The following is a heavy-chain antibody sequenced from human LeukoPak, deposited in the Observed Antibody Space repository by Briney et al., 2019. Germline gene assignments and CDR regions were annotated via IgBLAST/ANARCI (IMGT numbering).Heavy chain of an antibody. D-gene: IGHD3-10*01. V-gene: IGHV1-8*01. Sequence: GASVKVTCKASGYTFTSYDINWVRRATGQGLEWMGWMNPNSGNTGYAQKFQGRVTMTRNTSISTAYMELSSLRSEDTAVYYCARGAITMVRGYWFDSWGQGTLVTVSS. CDR3: ARGAITMVRGYWFDS. CDR1: GYTFTSYD. J-gene: IGHJ5*01. CDR2: MNPNSGNT.